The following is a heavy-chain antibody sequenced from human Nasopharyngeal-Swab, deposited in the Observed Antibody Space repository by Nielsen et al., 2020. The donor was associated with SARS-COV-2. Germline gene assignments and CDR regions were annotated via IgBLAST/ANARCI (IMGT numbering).Heavy chain of an antibody. Sequence: GESLKISCAASGSSFSRYAMNWVRQAPGKGLEWVSGISASGGSTDQAGSVKGRFTISRDNSKNTLYLQMNSLRAEDTAVYYCATELVVAAGGSYYYYGMDVWGQGTTVTVSS. CDR1: GSSFSRYA. CDR2: ISASGGST. CDR3: ATELVVAAGGSYYYYGMDV. V-gene: IGHV3-23*01. J-gene: IGHJ6*02. D-gene: IGHD2-15*01.